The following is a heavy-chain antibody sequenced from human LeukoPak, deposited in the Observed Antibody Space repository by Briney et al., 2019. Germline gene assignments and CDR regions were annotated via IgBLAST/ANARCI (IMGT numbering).Heavy chain of an antibody. V-gene: IGHV4-4*07. CDR1: GGSISSYY. Sequence: SETLSLTCTVSGGSISSYYWSWIRQPAGKGLEWIGRFYTSGSSNYNPSLKSRVTMPVDTSKNQFSLKLSSVTAADTAVYYCARETTAAADIWGQGTLVTVSS. D-gene: IGHD6-13*01. CDR3: ARETTAAADI. CDR2: FYTSGSS. J-gene: IGHJ4*02.